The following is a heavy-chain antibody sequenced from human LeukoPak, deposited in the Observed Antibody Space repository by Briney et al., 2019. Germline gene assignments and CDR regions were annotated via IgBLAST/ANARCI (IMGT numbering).Heavy chain of an antibody. CDR3: ARDSCGGDCYPYTFDY. V-gene: IGHV3-74*01. Sequence: PGGSLRLSCAASGFTFSTYSMNWVRQAPGKGLVWVSRINSDGSSTSYADSVKGRFTISRDNAKNTLYLQMNSLRAEDTAVYYCARDSCGGDCYPYTFDYWGQGTLVTVSS. CDR2: INSDGSST. CDR1: GFTFSTYS. D-gene: IGHD2-21*02. J-gene: IGHJ4*02.